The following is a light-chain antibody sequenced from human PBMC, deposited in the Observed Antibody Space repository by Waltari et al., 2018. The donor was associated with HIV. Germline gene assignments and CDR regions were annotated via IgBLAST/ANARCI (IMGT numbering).Light chain of an antibody. Sequence: QSVLTQPPSTSGTAGQGVSMSCSGSTSNVASTNVIWYRQVPGAAPKLLMYSDNQRPSGVPDRISGFKSGTSASLAISGLQSEDEADYFCATWDDRLNRPVFGGGTKLTVL. V-gene: IGLV1-44*01. CDR2: SDN. CDR3: ATWDDRLNRPV. J-gene: IGLJ2*01. CDR1: TSNVASTN.